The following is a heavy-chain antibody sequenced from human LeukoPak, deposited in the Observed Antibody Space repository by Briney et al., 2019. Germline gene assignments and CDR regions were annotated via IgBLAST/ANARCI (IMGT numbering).Heavy chain of an antibody. J-gene: IGHJ4*02. D-gene: IGHD5-18*01. CDR2: IYYSGRT. CDR1: GGSISRYH. Sequence: PSETLSLTCSVSGGSISRYHWNWIRQTPGKGLEWIGYIYYSGRTNYNPSLKSRVTISVDTSKKQFSLTQSSVTTADTAVYYCARGQKYRNGYTVTELGSGYFAYWGQGTLVTVSS. CDR3: ARGQKYRNGYTVTELGSGYFAY. V-gene: IGHV4-59*01.